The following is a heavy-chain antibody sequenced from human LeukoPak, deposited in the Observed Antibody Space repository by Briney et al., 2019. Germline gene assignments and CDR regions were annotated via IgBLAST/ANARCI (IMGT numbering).Heavy chain of an antibody. CDR3: AHDSPGNYGFDL. V-gene: IGHV2-5*01. CDR1: GFSLNTAAVG. CDR2: IYGNDHK. J-gene: IGHJ4*02. Sequence: SGPTLLKPTQTLTLTCSFSGFSLNTAAVGVAWIRQPPGKALEWLALIYGNDHKRYSPSLQSRLTITKGTSKNQVVLTMTSMDPVDTATYYCAHDSPGNYGFDLWGQGTLVTVSS. D-gene: IGHD3-10*01.